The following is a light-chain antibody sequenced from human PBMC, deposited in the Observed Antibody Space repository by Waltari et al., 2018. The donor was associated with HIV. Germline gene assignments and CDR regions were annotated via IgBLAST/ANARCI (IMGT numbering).Light chain of an antibody. V-gene: IGLV2-8*01. CDR3: SSYAGSSNLRV. CDR2: EVT. Sequence: QSALTQPPSASGSPGQSVTISCTGTSSDVGGYNYVSGYQQHPGKAPKLMIYEVTKRPSGVPDRFSGSKSGNTASLTVSGLQAEDEADYYCSSYAGSSNLRVFGGGTKLTVL. J-gene: IGLJ2*01. CDR1: SSDVGGYNY.